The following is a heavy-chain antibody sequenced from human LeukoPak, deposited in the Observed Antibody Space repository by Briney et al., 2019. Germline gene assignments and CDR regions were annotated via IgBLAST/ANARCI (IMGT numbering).Heavy chain of an antibody. CDR1: GYTFTSYG. Sequence: ASVKVSCKASGYTFTSYGISWVRQAPGQGLEWMGWIRVYNGDTNYAQKLQGRVTMTTDTSTSTAYMELRSLGSDDTAVYYCATGYCSSTNCRVDYWGQGTLVSVSS. CDR3: ATGYCSSTNCRVDY. D-gene: IGHD2-2*03. CDR2: IRVYNGDT. V-gene: IGHV1-18*01. J-gene: IGHJ4*02.